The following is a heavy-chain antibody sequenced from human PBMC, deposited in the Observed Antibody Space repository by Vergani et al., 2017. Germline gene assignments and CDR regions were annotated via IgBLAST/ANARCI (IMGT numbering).Heavy chain of an antibody. D-gene: IGHD3-3*01. V-gene: IGHV4-59*01. CDR2: IYYSGST. CDR1: GGSISSYY. J-gene: IGHJ6*04. Sequence: QVQLQESGPGLVKPSETLSLTCTVSGGSISSYYWSWIRQPPGKGLEWIGYIYYSGSTNYNPALKSPVTISVDTSKNQFSLKLSSVTAADTAVYYCARDITIFGVVTQMDGWGKGTTVTVSS. CDR3: ARDITIFGVVTQMDG.